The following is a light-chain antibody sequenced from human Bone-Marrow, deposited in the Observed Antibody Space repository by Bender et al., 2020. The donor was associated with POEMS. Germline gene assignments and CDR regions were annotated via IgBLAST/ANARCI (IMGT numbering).Light chain of an antibody. CDR3: CSYSGSSTQV. J-gene: IGLJ3*02. CDR2: EGT. CDR1: SSDVGAYNY. Sequence: QSALTQPASVSGSPGQSITISCTGTSSDVGAYNYVSWYQQHAGKAPKLIIYEGTKRPSGVSNRFSGSKSGNTASLTISGLQAEDEADYYCCSYSGSSTQVFGGGTKLTVL. V-gene: IGLV2-23*01.